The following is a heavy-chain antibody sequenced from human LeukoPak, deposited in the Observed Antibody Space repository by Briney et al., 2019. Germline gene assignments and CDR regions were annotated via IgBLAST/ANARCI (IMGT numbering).Heavy chain of an antibody. J-gene: IGHJ4*02. Sequence: ASVKVSCKASGYTFTSYYMHWVRQAPGQGLEWMGIINPSGGSTSYAQKFQGRVTMTRDTSTSTVYMELSSLRSEDTAVYYCARDTSSCSGGSCYSFDYWGQGTLVTVSS. V-gene: IGHV1-46*01. CDR3: ARDTSSCSGGSCYSFDY. CDR2: INPSGGST. D-gene: IGHD2-15*01. CDR1: GYTFTSYY.